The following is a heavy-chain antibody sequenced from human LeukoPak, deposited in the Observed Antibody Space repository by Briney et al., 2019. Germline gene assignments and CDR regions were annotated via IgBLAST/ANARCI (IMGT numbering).Heavy chain of an antibody. J-gene: IGHJ6*02. V-gene: IGHV4-59*01. D-gene: IGHD1-26*01. CDR3: ARDMVGATYYYGMNV. CDR2: IYHSGST. CDR1: GGSISSYY. Sequence: KPSETLSLTCTASGGSISSYYWSWIRQPPGKGLEWIGYIYHSGSTNYNPSLKSRVTISVDTSKNQFSLKLSSVTAADTAVYYCARDMVGATYYYGMNVWGQGTTVTVSS.